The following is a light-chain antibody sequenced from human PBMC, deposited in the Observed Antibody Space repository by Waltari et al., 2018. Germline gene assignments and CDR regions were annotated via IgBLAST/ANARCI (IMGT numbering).Light chain of an antibody. J-gene: IGLJ1*01. CDR1: RSDVGSYNL. CDR3: CSHAGSSIYV. V-gene: IGLV2-23*02. CDR2: EVT. Sequence: QSALTQPASVSGSPGQSITISCPGTRSDVGSYNLFSWYQQHPGKAPKLMIYEVTERPSGVSNRFSGSKSDNTASLTISGLQAEDEADYYCCSHAGSSIYVFGTGTKVTIL.